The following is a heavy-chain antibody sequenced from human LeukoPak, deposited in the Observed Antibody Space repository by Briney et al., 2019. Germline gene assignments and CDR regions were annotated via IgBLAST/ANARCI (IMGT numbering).Heavy chain of an antibody. CDR3: ARSLPYCSGGSCSPASYYYYGMDV. CDR1: GYTFTGYY. CDR2: INPNSGGT. J-gene: IGHJ6*04. D-gene: IGHD2-15*01. Sequence: ASVKVSCKASGYTFTGYYVHWVRQAPGQGLEWMGWINPNSGGTNYAQKFQGWVTMTRDTSISTAYMELSRLRSDDTAVYYCARSLPYCSGGSCSPASYYYYGMDVWGKGTTVTVSS. V-gene: IGHV1-2*04.